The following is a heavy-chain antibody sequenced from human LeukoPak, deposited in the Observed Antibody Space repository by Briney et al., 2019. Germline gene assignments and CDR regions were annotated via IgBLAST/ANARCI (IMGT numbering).Heavy chain of an antibody. J-gene: IGHJ3*02. V-gene: IGHV4-34*01. Sequence: SETLSLTCAVYGGSFSGYYWSWIRQPPGKGLEWIGEINHSGSPNYNPSLKSRVTISVDTSKNQFSLKLSSVTAADTAVYYCARRITMVRGGRIDIWGQGTMVTVSS. D-gene: IGHD3-10*01. CDR3: ARRITMVRGGRIDI. CDR2: INHSGSP. CDR1: GGSFSGYY.